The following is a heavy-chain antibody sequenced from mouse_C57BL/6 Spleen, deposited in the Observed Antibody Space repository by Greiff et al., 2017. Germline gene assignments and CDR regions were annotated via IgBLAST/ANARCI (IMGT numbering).Heavy chain of an antibody. Sequence: QVQLQQSGAELVKPGASVKISCKASGYAFSSYWMNWVKQRPGKGLEWIGQIYPGDGDTNYNGKFKGKATLTADKSSSTAYMQLSSLTSEDSAVYFCARNYEGNYFDYWGQGTTLTVSS. V-gene: IGHV1-80*01. CDR3: ARNYEGNYFDY. CDR1: GYAFSSYW. J-gene: IGHJ2*01. CDR2: IYPGDGDT. D-gene: IGHD2-1*01.